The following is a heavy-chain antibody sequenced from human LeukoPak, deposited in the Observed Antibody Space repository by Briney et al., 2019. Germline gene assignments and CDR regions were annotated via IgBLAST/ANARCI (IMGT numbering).Heavy chain of an antibody. Sequence: GGSLRLSCAASGFTFSSYGMHWVRQAPGQGLEWMGIINPSGGSTSYAQKFQGRVTMTRDTSTSTVYMELSSLRSEDTAVYYCARDKAGWFGEIDYWGQGTLVTVSS. CDR2: INPSGGST. D-gene: IGHD3-10*01. CDR3: ARDKAGWFGEIDY. J-gene: IGHJ4*02. V-gene: IGHV1-46*01. CDR1: GFTFSSYG.